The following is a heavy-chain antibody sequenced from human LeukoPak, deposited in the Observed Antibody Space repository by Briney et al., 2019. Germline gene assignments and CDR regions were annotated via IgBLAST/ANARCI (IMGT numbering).Heavy chain of an antibody. J-gene: IGHJ4*02. CDR2: IDPSDSYT. CDR3: ARRRRFGGLYYFDY. Sequence: GESLKIPCKGSGYSFTSYWISWVRKMHGKGLEWMGRIDPSDSYTNYGPSFQGHVTISADKSISTAYLQWSSLKTADTAMYCCARRRRFGGLYYFDYWGQGTLVTVSS. V-gene: IGHV5-10-1*01. D-gene: IGHD3-10*01. CDR1: GYSFTSYW.